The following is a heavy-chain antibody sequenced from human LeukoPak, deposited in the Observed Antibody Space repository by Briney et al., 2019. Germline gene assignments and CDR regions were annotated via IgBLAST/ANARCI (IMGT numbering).Heavy chain of an antibody. V-gene: IGHV1-58*01. J-gene: IGHJ2*01. D-gene: IGHD3-3*01. Sequence: ASVKVSCKASGFTFTSSAVQWVRQARGQRLEWIGWIVVGSGNTNYAQKFQERVTITRDMSTSTAYMELSSLRSEDTAVYYCAAGLRFLEWSFGNFDLWGRGTLVTVSS. CDR1: GFTFTSSA. CDR3: AAGLRFLEWSFGNFDL. CDR2: IVVGSGNT.